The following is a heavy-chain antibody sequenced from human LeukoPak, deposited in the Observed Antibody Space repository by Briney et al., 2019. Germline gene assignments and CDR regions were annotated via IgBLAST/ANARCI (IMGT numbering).Heavy chain of an antibody. J-gene: IGHJ4*02. CDR2: ISSSGNT. V-gene: IGHV4-39*02. CDR3: ARLGAGPTYYDFWSGYSSFYFDY. CDR1: GGSTSGGNYY. D-gene: IGHD3-3*01. Sequence: SETLSLTCIVSGGSTSGGNYYWGWIRRPPGKGLEWIGGISSSGNTYYNPSLKSRITISIDTSKNHFSLKLSSVTAADAAVYYCARLGAGPTYYDFWSGYSSFYFDYWGQGTLVTVSS.